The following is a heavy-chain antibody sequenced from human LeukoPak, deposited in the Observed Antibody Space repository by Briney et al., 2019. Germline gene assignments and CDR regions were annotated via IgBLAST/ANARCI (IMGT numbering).Heavy chain of an antibody. J-gene: IGHJ4*02. Sequence: GGSLRLSCAAPGFTFSRNSMNWVRQAPGKGLEWVSSISSSSSYIYYADSVKGRFTISRDNAKNSLYLQMNSLRAEDTAVYYCARETVKTAFDYWGQGTLVTVSS. CDR3: ARETVKTAFDY. D-gene: IGHD6-25*01. CDR2: ISSSSSYI. V-gene: IGHV3-21*01. CDR1: GFTFSRNS.